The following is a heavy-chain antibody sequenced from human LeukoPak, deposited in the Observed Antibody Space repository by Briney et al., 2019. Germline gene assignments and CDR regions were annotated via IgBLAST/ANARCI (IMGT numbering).Heavy chain of an antibody. Sequence: PGGSLRLSCATSGFTFSRYGMEWVRQAPGKGLEWVAFIRNDGSDQYYADSVKGRFTISRDNSKNTLYLQMNSLRAEDTAVYYCAKDISRFGESSPAQSDYWGQGTLVTVSS. D-gene: IGHD3-10*01. CDR2: IRNDGSDQ. CDR3: AKDISRFGESSPAQSDY. CDR1: GFTFSRYG. V-gene: IGHV3-30*02. J-gene: IGHJ4*02.